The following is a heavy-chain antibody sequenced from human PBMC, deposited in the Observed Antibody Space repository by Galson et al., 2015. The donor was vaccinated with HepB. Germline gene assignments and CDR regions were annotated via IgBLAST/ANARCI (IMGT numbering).Heavy chain of an antibody. CDR1: GYTFTSYA. CDR3: ARDEGLYYYDSSGYTTFFGSRGPLDY. V-gene: IGHV1-3*01. CDR2: INAGNGNT. D-gene: IGHD3-22*01. Sequence: SVKVSCKASGYTFTSYAMHWVRQAPGQRLEWMGWINAGNGNTKYPQKFQGRVTITRDTSASTAYMELSSLRSEDSAVYYCARDEGLYYYDSSGYTTFFGSRGPLDYWGQGTLVTVSS. J-gene: IGHJ4*02.